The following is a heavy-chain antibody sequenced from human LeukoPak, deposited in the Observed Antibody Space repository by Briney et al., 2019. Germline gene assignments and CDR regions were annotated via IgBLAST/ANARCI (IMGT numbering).Heavy chain of an antibody. Sequence: SETLSLTCTVSGGSISSYYWSWIRQPPGKGLEWIGYIYYSGSTNYNPSLKSRVTISVDTSKNQFSLKLSSVTAADTAVYYCARDLWFGELVAFDIWGQGTMVTVSS. CDR3: ARDLWFGELVAFDI. CDR2: IYYSGST. CDR1: GGSISSYY. V-gene: IGHV4-59*01. D-gene: IGHD3-10*01. J-gene: IGHJ3*02.